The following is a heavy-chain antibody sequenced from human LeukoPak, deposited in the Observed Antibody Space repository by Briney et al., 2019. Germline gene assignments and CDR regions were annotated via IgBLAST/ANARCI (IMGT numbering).Heavy chain of an antibody. CDR1: GGSVSSGSYY. CDR2: IYYSGST. D-gene: IGHD3-22*01. J-gene: IGHJ4*02. CDR3: ASAYYDSSGHFDY. Sequence: SETLSLTCTVSGGSVSSGSYYWSWIRQPPGKGLEWIWYIYYSGSTNYNPSLKSRVTISVDTSKNQFSLKLSSVTAADTAVYYCASAYYDSSGHFDYWGQGTLVTVSS. V-gene: IGHV4-61*01.